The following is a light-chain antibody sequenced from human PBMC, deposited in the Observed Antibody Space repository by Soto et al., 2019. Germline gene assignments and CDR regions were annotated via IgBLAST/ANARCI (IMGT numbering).Light chain of an antibody. CDR3: LQGSHWPPT. V-gene: IGKV2-30*01. Sequence: DVVMTQSPLFLPVTLGQPASISCRSSLSLVYSDGNTYLNWFHQRPGQSPRRLFYKLSNRDSGVPDRFSASGSVTDFTLTISRVEAEDVGVYYCLQGSHWPPTFGQGTNVEIK. CDR2: KLS. J-gene: IGKJ1*01. CDR1: LSLVYSDGNTY.